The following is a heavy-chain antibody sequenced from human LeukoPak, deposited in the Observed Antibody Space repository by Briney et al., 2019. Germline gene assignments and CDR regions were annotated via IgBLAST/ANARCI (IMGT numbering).Heavy chain of an antibody. CDR3: AKDSHYYGSGSYKDY. J-gene: IGHJ4*02. CDR1: GFTFSTYA. V-gene: IGHV3-23*01. CDR2: ISGSGGST. D-gene: IGHD3-10*01. Sequence: GGSLRLSCAASGFTFSTYAMTWLRQAPGKGLEWVSAISGSGGSTYYADSVKGRFTISRDNSKNTLYLQMNSLRAEDTAVYYCAKDSHYYGSGSYKDYWGQGTLVTVSS.